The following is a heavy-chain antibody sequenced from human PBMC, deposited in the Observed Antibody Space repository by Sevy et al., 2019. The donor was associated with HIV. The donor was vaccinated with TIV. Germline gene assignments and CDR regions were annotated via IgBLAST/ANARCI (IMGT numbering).Heavy chain of an antibody. CDR3: ARAVTAILTGFDY. CDR1: GGSISSYY. D-gene: IGHD2-21*02. J-gene: IGHJ4*02. Sequence: SETLSLTCTVSGGSISSYYWSWIRQPPGKGLEWIGYIYYSGSTNYNPPLKSQVTISVDTSKNQFSLKLSSVTAADTAVYYCARAVTAILTGFDYWGQGTLVTVSS. V-gene: IGHV4-59*01. CDR2: IYYSGST.